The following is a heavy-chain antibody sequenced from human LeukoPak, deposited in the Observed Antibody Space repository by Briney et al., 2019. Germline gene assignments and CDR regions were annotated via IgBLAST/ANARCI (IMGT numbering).Heavy chain of an antibody. D-gene: IGHD1-26*01. Sequence: ALVKVSCKASGYTFTGYYMHWVRQAPGQGLEWMGRINPNSGGTNYAQKFQGRVTMTRDTSISTAYMELSRLRSDDTAVYYCARGWELRRGGSDYWGQGTLVTVSS. CDR1: GYTFTGYY. V-gene: IGHV1-2*06. J-gene: IGHJ4*02. CDR2: INPNSGGT. CDR3: ARGWELRRGGSDY.